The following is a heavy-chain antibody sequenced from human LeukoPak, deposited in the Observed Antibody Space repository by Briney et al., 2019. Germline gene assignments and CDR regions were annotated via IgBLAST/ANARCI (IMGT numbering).Heavy chain of an antibody. V-gene: IGHV4-59*01. J-gene: IGHJ4*02. CDR3: ARGGWSQDY. CDR1: GGSINNNY. Sequence: SETLSLTCTVSGGSINNNYWSWFRQSPGKGLEWIGYIYYNGNTNYNTSLESRVTISVDTSENQIHLRLSSVTAADTAVYYCARGGWSQDYWGQGTLVTVSS. D-gene: IGHD6-19*01. CDR2: IYYNGNT.